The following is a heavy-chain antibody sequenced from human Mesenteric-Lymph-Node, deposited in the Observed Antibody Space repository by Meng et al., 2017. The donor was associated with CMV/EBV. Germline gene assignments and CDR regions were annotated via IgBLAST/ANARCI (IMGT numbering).Heavy chain of an antibody. CDR3: AGRTGYSYTEFFQD. CDR1: GGTSSSYS. CDR2: ILPILGAA. D-gene: IGHD5-12*01. J-gene: IGHJ1*01. V-gene: IGHV1-69*08. Sequence: SGGTSSSYSISWVRQAPGQGLEWMGGILPILGAARYAQKFQGRVTFTADKSTSTAYMELTSLRSEDTAVFYCAGRTGYSYTEFFQDWGQGTLVTVSS.